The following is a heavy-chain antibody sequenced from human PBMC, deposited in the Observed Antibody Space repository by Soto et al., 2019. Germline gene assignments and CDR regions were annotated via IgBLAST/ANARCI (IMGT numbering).Heavy chain of an antibody. CDR3: ARHGGLNWFDP. CDR2: IYYSGST. Sequence: SETLSLTCTVSGGSISSYYWSWIRQPPGKGLEWIGYIYYSGSTNYNPSLKSRVTISVDTSKNQFSLKLSSVTAADTAVYYCARHGGLNWFDPWGQGTLVTVSS. J-gene: IGHJ5*02. CDR1: GGSISSYY. V-gene: IGHV4-59*08. D-gene: IGHD3-16*01.